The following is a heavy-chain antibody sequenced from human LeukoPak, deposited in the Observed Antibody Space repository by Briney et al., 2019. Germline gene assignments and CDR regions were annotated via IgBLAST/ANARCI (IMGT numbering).Heavy chain of an antibody. Sequence: PGGSLRLSCAASGFTFSSYEMNWVRQAPGKGLEWVLYISSSCSTIYYTDSEKGRFTISRDTAKNSLYLKMKTLRAEDTAVYYCAGDGVYYYDVGDYWGQGTLVTVSS. CDR3: AGDGVYYYDVGDY. CDR1: GFTFSSYE. CDR2: ISSSCSTI. J-gene: IGHJ4*02. V-gene: IGHV3-48*03. D-gene: IGHD3-22*01.